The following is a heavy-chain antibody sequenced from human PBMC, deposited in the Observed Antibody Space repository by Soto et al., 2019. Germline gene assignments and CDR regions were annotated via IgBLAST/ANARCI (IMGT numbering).Heavy chain of an antibody. CDR3: AKDPHIVATIWEYYFDY. D-gene: IGHD5-12*01. Sequence: EVQLLESGGGLVQPGGSLRLSCAASGFTFSSYAMSWVRQAPGKGLEWVSAISGSGGSTYYADSVKGRFTISRDNSKNTLYLQMNSLRAEDTAVYYCAKDPHIVATIWEYYFDYWGQGTLVTVSS. CDR2: ISGSGGST. CDR1: GFTFSSYA. J-gene: IGHJ4*02. V-gene: IGHV3-23*01.